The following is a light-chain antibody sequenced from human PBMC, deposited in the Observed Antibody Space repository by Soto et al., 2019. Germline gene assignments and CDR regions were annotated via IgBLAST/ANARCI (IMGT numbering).Light chain of an antibody. CDR2: DAS. J-gene: IGKJ4*01. CDR3: QQFASYPLT. CDR1: QTVRSNY. V-gene: IGKV3-20*01. Sequence: ALSQSPGTLSLSPGERTTLSCRASQTVRSNYLAWYQQKPGQAPTLLIYDASNRASGIPDRFSGGGSGTDFTLTISRLEPEDFAVYYCQQFASYPLTFGGGTKVDIK.